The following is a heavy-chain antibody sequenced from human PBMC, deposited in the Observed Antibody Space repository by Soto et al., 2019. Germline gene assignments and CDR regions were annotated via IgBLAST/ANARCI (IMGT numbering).Heavy chain of an antibody. J-gene: IGHJ4*02. V-gene: IGHV3-74*01. CDR1: GFTFSSYW. Sequence: EVQLVESGGGLAQSGGSLRLSCAASGFTFSSYWMHWVRQAPGKGLVWVSRIKGDESSTNYADSVKGRFTISRDNAKDTVFLQMSDLRAEDTAVYYCARGAMGSYYNDYWGQGILVTVSS. CDR3: ARGAMGSYYNDY. CDR2: IKGDESST. D-gene: IGHD3-10*01.